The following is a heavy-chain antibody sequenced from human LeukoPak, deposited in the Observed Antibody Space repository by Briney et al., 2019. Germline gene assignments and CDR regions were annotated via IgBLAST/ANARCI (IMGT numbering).Heavy chain of an antibody. CDR1: GYNFGTDW. Sequence: GESLKISCQGSGYNFGTDWIVWVRQMPGKGLEFMGIISPGDSHTRYSPSFQGQVTISADTSISTAYLSWSSLQASDTAMYYCTTFHGTWYGETWGQGTLVTVSS. J-gene: IGHJ5*02. CDR3: TTFHGTWYGET. CDR2: ISPGDSHT. V-gene: IGHV5-51*01. D-gene: IGHD6-13*01.